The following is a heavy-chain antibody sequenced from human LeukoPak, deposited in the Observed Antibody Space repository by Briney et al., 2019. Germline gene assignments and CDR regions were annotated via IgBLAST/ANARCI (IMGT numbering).Heavy chain of an antibody. CDR1: GFTFCNYG. D-gene: IGHD6-13*01. V-gene: IGHV3-23*01. CDR2: ISGSGGST. J-gene: IGHJ4*02. Sequence: GGSLRLSCAASGFTFCNYGMIWVRTAAGEGLEWVSGISGSGGSTYLADCVKGRFTISRDTSKHTLYLQMNSLRADDTAVYYCAKDRPTVYSSSWLHFLDSWGQGTLVTVSS. CDR3: AKDRPTVYSSSWLHFLDS.